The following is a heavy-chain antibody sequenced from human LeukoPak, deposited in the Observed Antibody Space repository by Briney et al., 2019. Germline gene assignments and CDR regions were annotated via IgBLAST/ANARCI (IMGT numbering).Heavy chain of an antibody. Sequence: GGSLRLSCAASGFTFSSYGMHWVRQAPGKGLEWVAVISYDGSNKYYADSVKGRFTISRDNSKNTLYLQMNSLRAEDTAFYYCATDRWGFFNSWGQGTLVTVTS. D-gene: IGHD7-27*01. CDR2: ISYDGSNK. CDR3: ATDRWGFFNS. V-gene: IGHV3-30*03. J-gene: IGHJ4*02. CDR1: GFTFSSYG.